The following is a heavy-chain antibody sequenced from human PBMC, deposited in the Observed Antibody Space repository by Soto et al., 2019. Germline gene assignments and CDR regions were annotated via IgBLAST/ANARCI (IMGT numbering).Heavy chain of an antibody. CDR1: GGSINSGVYY. J-gene: IGHJ3*02. D-gene: IGHD3-10*01. Sequence: KTSETLSLTCTVSGGSINSGVYYWSWIRQHPGKGLEWIGYISYSGSTYYNPSLKSRVTISVDTSKNQFSLRLSSVTAADTAVYYCARDSTHYYGSGSSPDDAFDIWGQGTMVTVSS. CDR2: ISYSGST. V-gene: IGHV4-31*03. CDR3: ARDSTHYYGSGSSPDDAFDI.